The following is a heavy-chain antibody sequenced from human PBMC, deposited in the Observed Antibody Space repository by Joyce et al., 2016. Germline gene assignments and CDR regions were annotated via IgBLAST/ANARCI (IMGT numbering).Heavy chain of an antibody. CDR3: ARLPVGYYYDSSGDY. Sequence: LVESGGGLVKPGGSLRLSCVASGFPFSDYPMNWVRQAPGKGLEWVSFISSRSTYTYYADSVKGRFTISRDNAKNSLYLQMNSLRAEDTAVYYCARLPVGYYYDSSGDYWGQGILVTVSS. J-gene: IGHJ4*02. V-gene: IGHV3-21*02. CDR2: ISSRSTYT. CDR1: GFPFSDYP. D-gene: IGHD3-22*01.